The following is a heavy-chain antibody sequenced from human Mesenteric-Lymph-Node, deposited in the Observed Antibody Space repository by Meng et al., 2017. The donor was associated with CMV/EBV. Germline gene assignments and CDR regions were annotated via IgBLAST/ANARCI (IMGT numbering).Heavy chain of an antibody. V-gene: IGHV4-34*01. J-gene: IGHJ4*02. Sequence: SETLSLTCAVYGGSFSGYYWSWIRQPPGKGLEWIGEINHSGSTNYNPSLKSRVTISVDTSKNQFSLKLSSVTAADTAVYYCSRGVDSAKLGNYWGQGTLVTVSS. CDR1: GGSFSGYY. CDR3: SRGVDSAKLGNY. D-gene: IGHD5-18*01. CDR2: INHSGST.